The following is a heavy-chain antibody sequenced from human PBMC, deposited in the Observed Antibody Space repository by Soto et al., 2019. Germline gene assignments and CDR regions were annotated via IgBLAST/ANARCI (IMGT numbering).Heavy chain of an antibody. CDR2: ISSSSSYI. Sequence: VQLVESGGGLVTPGGSLRLSCAASGFTFSSYSMNWVRQAPGKGLEWVSSISSSSSYIYYGDSVKGRFTISRDNAKNSLYLQMNSLRAEDTAVYYCARGLPDGSGQYCDYWGQGTLVTVSS. J-gene: IGHJ4*02. CDR3: ARGLPDGSGQYCDY. V-gene: IGHV3-21*01. CDR1: GFTFSSYS. D-gene: IGHD3-10*01.